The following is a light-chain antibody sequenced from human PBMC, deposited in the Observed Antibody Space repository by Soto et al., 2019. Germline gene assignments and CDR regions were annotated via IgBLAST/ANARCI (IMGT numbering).Light chain of an antibody. J-gene: IGKJ1*01. CDR1: QSLNDW. Sequence: DIQVTQSPSTLSASVGDRVTITCRASQSLNDWLAWYQQKPGKDPKLLIYKASGLESGVPSRFSGSGSGTEFTVTISSLQPDDFATYYCQQYNGYPWTFGQGTKVEIK. CDR2: KAS. CDR3: QQYNGYPWT. V-gene: IGKV1-5*03.